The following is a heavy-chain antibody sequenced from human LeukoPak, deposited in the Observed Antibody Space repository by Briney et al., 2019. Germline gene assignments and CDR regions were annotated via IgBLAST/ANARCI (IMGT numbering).Heavy chain of an antibody. CDR3: AKDRFYDFDY. Sequence: GGSLRLSCIASGFTFSNHGMHWVRQAPGKGLEWVTFIGHDGDNEQYAQSVRSRFTISRDKSKNTVYLQMNSLRAEDTAVYYCAKDRFYDFDYWGQGTLVTVSS. CDR1: GFTFSNHG. J-gene: IGHJ4*02. CDR2: IGHDGDNE. V-gene: IGHV3-30*02. D-gene: IGHD3-16*01.